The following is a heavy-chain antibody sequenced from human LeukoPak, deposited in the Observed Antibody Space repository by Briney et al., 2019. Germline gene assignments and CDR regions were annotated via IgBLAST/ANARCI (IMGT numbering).Heavy chain of an antibody. D-gene: IGHD6-13*01. CDR2: IIPMFGTA. Sequence: SVKVSCKASGGTFSSYEISWVRQAPGQGLEWMGGIIPMFGTAKYAQKFQGRVTITADKSTSTAYMELSSLRSEDTAVYYCARVFQKQLSDYWGQGSLVTVSS. CDR1: GGTFSSYE. CDR3: ARVFQKQLSDY. V-gene: IGHV1-69*06. J-gene: IGHJ4*02.